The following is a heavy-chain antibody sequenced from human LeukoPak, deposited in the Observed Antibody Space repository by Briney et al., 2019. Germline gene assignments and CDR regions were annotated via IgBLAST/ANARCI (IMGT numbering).Heavy chain of an antibody. J-gene: IGHJ5*02. CDR1: GGSFSGYY. V-gene: IGHV4-34*01. CDR2: INHSGST. CDR3: ARGGLLWFGLHWFDP. Sequence: SETLSLTCAVYGGSFSGYYWSWIRQPPGKGLESIGEINHSGSTNYNPSLKIRRTISVYTCKKQFSLRLSSVTAADRAVYYCARGGLLWFGLHWFDPWGQGHLLSVSS. D-gene: IGHD3-10*01.